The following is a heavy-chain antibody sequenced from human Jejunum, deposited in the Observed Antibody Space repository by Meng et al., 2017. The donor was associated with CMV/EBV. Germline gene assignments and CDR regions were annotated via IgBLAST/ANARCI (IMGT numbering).Heavy chain of an antibody. CDR3: ARNRPRGVATGANWFDP. D-gene: IGHD5-12*01. J-gene: IGHJ5*02. Sequence: QVPLWRSVAVVKKPGASLKVSCKASCYTFTSYGISWVRQAPGQGLEWMGWISAYNGNTNYAQKLQGRVTMTTDTSTSTAYMELRSLRSDDTAVYYCARNRPRGVATGANWFDPWGQGTLVTVSS. V-gene: IGHV1-18*01. CDR1: CYTFTSYG. CDR2: ISAYNGNT.